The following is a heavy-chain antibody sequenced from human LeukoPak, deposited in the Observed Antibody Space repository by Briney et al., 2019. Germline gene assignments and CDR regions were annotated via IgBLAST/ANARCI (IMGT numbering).Heavy chain of an antibody. CDR3: ARVFGLGYCSGGSCYGDNWFDP. CDR1: GYTFTSYY. J-gene: IGHJ5*02. V-gene: IGHV1-46*01. CDR2: INPSGGST. D-gene: IGHD2-15*01. Sequence: ASVKVSCKASGYTFTSYYMHWVRQAPGQGLEWMGIINPSGGSTSYAQKFQGRVTMTRDTSTSTVYMELSSLRSEDTAVYYCARVFGLGYCSGGSCYGDNWFDPWGQGTLVTVSS.